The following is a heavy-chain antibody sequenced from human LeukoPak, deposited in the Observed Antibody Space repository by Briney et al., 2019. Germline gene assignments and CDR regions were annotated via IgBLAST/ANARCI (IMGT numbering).Heavy chain of an antibody. CDR2: INHSGST. J-gene: IGHJ4*02. CDR3: ARGRNYDYVWGSYREIGVFDY. V-gene: IGHV4-34*01. Sequence: SETLSLTCAVYGGSFSGYYWSWIRQPPGKGLEWIGEINHSGSTNYNPSLKSRVTISVDTSKNQFSLKLSSVTAADTAVYYCARGRNYDYVWGSYREIGVFDYWGQGTLVTVSS. CDR1: GGSFSGYY. D-gene: IGHD3-16*02.